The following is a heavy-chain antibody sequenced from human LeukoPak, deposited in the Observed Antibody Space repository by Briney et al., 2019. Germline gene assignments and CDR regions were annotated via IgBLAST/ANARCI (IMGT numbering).Heavy chain of an antibody. V-gene: IGHV3-11*01. CDR3: ASLVVVPAAGAAFDI. Sequence: GGSLRLSCAASGFTFSDYYMSWISQAPGKGLEWVSYISSSGSTIYYADSVKGRFTISRDNAKNSLYLQMNSLRAEDTAVYYCASLVVVPAAGAAFDIWGQGTMVTVSS. D-gene: IGHD2-2*01. J-gene: IGHJ3*02. CDR1: GFTFSDYY. CDR2: ISSSGSTI.